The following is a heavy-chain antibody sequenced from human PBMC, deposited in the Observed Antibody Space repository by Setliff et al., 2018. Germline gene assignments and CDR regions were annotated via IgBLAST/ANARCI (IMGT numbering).Heavy chain of an antibody. V-gene: IGHV4-31*03. CDR3: ARVARVVLSRNAFDI. J-gene: IGHJ3*02. CDR1: GGSISSGGYY. CDR2: IYYSGST. Sequence: PSETLSLTCTVSGGSISSGGYYWSWIRQPPGKGLEWIGYIYYSGSTYYNPSLKSRVTISVDTSKNQFSLKLSSVTAADTAVYYCARVARVVLSRNAFDIWGQGTMVTVSS. D-gene: IGHD2-2*01.